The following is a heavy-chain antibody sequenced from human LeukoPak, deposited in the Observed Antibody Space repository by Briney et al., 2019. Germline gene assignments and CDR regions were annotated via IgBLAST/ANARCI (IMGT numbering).Heavy chain of an antibody. CDR3: AHCLSITMVRGPSYYFDY. J-gene: IGHJ4*02. Sequence: SGPTLVNPTQTLTLTCTFSGFSLSTSGVGVGWIRQPPRKALEWLALIYWDDDKRYSPSLKSRLTITKDTSKNQVVLTMTNMDPVDTATYYCAHCLSITMVRGPSYYFDYWGQGTLVTVSS. D-gene: IGHD3-10*01. CDR1: GFSLSTSGVG. CDR2: IYWDDDK. V-gene: IGHV2-5*02.